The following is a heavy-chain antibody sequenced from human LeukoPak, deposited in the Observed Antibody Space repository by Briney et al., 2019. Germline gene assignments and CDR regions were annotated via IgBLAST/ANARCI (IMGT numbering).Heavy chain of an antibody. V-gene: IGHV3-30*02. J-gene: IGHJ4*02. CDR1: GFTFSSYG. Sequence: GGSLRLSCAASGFTFSSYGMHWVRQAPGKGLEWVAFIRYDGSNKYYADSVKGRFTISRDNSKNTLYLQMNSLRAEDMAVYYCAKDRQYYYDSSGCLDYWGQGTLVTVSS. CDR2: IRYDGSNK. D-gene: IGHD3-22*01. CDR3: AKDRQYYYDSSGCLDY.